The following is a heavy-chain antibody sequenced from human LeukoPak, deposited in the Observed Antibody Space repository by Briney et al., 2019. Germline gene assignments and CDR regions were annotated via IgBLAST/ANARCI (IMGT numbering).Heavy chain of an antibody. D-gene: IGHD3-9*01. CDR2: IRSKAYGGTA. J-gene: IGHJ4*02. Sequence: GGSLRLSCTASGFTFGDHSVSWFRQAPGKGLEGVGLIRSKAYGGTAEYAASVKGRFTISRDDSKSVAYLQMDSLKTEDTAVYYCTREIRYFDWFQADYWGQGTLVTVSS. CDR1: GFTFGDHS. CDR3: TREIRYFDWFQADY. V-gene: IGHV3-49*03.